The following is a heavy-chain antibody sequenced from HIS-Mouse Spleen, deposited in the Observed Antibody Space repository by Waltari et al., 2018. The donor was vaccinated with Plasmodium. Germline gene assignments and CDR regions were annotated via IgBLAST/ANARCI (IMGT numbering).Heavy chain of an antibody. J-gene: IGHJ2*01. CDR3: ASSWYWYFDL. D-gene: IGHD6-13*01. CDR2: IKQDGSEK. V-gene: IGHV3-7*01. Sequence: EVQLVESGGGLVQPGGSLSRSCAASGFTFGSYWMSWVRQAPGKGLEWVANIKQDGSEKYYVDSVKGRFTISRDNAKNSLYLQMNSLRAEDTAVYYCASSWYWYFDLWGRGTLVTVSS. CDR1: GFTFGSYW.